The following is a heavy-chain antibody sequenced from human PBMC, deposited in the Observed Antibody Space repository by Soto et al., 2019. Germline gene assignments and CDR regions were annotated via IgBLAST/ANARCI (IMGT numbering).Heavy chain of an antibody. CDR3: ARVTDGSSDSCYSGGWSY. CDR1: GGTFSSYA. V-gene: IGHV1-69*01. J-gene: IGHJ4*02. D-gene: IGHD2-2*01. Sequence: QVQLVQSGAEVKKPGSSVKVSCKASGGTFSSYAINWVRQAPGQGREWMGGIIPIFGTANYAQKFQGRVTITAGESTSTVYMELSSLRSDVTAVYYCARVTDGSSDSCYSGGWSYWGQGTLVTVSS. CDR2: IIPIFGTA.